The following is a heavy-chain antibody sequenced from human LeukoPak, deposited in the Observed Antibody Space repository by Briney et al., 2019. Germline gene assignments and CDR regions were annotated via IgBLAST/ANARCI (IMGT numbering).Heavy chain of an antibody. CDR2: VYYSGST. D-gene: IGHD1-1*01. V-gene: IGHV4-59*01. Sequence: SETLSLTCTVSGGSLSGFYWSWIRQPPGKGLEWIGYVYYSGSTTYNPSLKSRVTISVDTSKNQFSLRLGSMTAADTAVYYCARDSTTMGARWFDPWGQGTLVTVSS. CDR1: GGSLSGFY. J-gene: IGHJ5*02. CDR3: ARDSTTMGARWFDP.